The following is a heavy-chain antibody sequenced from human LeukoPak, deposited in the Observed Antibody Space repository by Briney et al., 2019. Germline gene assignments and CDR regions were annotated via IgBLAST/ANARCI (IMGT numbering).Heavy chain of an antibody. CDR3: ARDYDFWSGYFDY. Sequence: GGSLRLSCIASGLTFSSYWMNWVRQAPGKGLQWVSYISSSSSTIYYADSVKGRFTISRDNAKNSLYLQMNSLRAEDTAVYYCARDYDFWSGYFDYWGQGTLVTVSS. J-gene: IGHJ4*02. CDR1: GLTFSSYW. CDR2: ISSSSSTI. V-gene: IGHV3-48*01. D-gene: IGHD3-3*01.